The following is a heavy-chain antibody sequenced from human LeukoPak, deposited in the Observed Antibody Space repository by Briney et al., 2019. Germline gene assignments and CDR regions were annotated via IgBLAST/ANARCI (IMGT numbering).Heavy chain of an antibody. J-gene: IGHJ3*02. CDR2: IIPIFGTA. Sequence: SVKVSCKASGGTFSSYAISWVRQAPGQGLEWMGGIIPIFGTANYAQKFQGRVTITADKSTSTAYMELSSLRSEDTAVYYCARGLKLGALIDAFDIWGQGTMVTVSS. D-gene: IGHD7-27*01. V-gene: IGHV1-69*06. CDR1: GGTFSSYA. CDR3: ARGLKLGALIDAFDI.